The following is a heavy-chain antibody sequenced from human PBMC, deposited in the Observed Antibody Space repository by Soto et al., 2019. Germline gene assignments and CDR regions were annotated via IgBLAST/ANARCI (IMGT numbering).Heavy chain of an antibody. J-gene: IGHJ6*02. V-gene: IGHV4-30-4*01. CDR3: ARDPRSSIAARPSYGMDV. Sequence: SETLSLTCTDSGGSISSGDYYWSWIRQPPGKGLEWIGYIYYSGSTYYNPSLKSRVTIPVDTSKNQFSLKLSSVTAADTAVYYCARDPRSSIAARPSYGMDVWGQGTTVTVSS. CDR1: GGSISSGDYY. CDR2: IYYSGST. D-gene: IGHD6-6*01.